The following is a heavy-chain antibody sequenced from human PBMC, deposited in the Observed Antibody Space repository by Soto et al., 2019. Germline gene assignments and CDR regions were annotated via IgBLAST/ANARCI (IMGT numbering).Heavy chain of an antibody. V-gene: IGHV3-15*07. D-gene: IGHD6-19*01. CDR2: IKSKTDGGTT. CDR1: SVSNAW. J-gene: IGHJ4*02. CDR3: TTESQWLVLTGVDH. Sequence: SVSNAWMNWVRQAPGKGLEWVGRIKSKTDGGTTDYAAPVKGRFTISRDDSKNTLYLQMNSLKTEDTAVYYCTTESQWLVLTGVDHWGQGTLVTVSS.